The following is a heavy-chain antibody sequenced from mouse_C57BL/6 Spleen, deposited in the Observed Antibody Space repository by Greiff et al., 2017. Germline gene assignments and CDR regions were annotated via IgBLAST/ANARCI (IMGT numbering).Heavy chain of an antibody. V-gene: IGHV1-61*01. Sequence: QVQLQQPGAELVRPGSSVKLSCKASGYTFTSYWMDWVKQRPGQGLEWIGNIYPSDSETHYNQKFKDKATLTVDKSSSTAYMQLSSLTSEDSAVYYCARLYPFYAMDYWGQGTSVTVSS. CDR2: IYPSDSET. D-gene: IGHD5-1-1*01. CDR3: ARLYPFYAMDY. CDR1: GYTFTSYW. J-gene: IGHJ4*01.